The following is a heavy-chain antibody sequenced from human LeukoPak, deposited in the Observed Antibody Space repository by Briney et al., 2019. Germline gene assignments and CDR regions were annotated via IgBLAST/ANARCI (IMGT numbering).Heavy chain of an antibody. D-gene: IGHD3-22*01. CDR1: GYTFTSYD. V-gene: IGHV1-46*01. Sequence: ASVKVSCKASGYTFTSYDINWVRQAPGQGLEWMGIINPSGGTTSYAQKFQGRVILTGDMSTSTVFMELSSLTSEDTAMYYCARAAAYSDSSGYPHDAFHIWGQGTVVTVSS. J-gene: IGHJ3*02. CDR3: ARAAAYSDSSGYPHDAFHI. CDR2: INPSGGTT.